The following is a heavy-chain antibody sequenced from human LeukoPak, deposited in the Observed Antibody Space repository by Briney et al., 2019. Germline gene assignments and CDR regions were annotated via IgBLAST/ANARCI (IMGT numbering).Heavy chain of an antibody. V-gene: IGHV4-34*01. CDR1: SGSFSSYY. CDR2: INDSGSV. Sequence: SETLSLTCAVYSGSFSSYYWSWLRQPPGKGLEWIGEINDSGSVNCNPSLKNRVTLSAVTSKNQFSLRLSSVAAADTAVYYCAIKLVASGASRLSHHWGRGTLVTVSS. J-gene: IGHJ4*02. D-gene: IGHD2-15*01. CDR3: AIKLVASGASRLSHH.